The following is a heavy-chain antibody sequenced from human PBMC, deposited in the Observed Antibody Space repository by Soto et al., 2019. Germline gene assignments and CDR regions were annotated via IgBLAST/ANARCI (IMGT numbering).Heavy chain of an antibody. J-gene: IGHJ6*02. CDR2: IYYSGST. Sequence: PAETLCLTCTVSGASISSSSYYSGWVRQPPGKWLEWIGSIYYSGSTYYNPSLKSRVTISVDTSKNQFSLNLSSVTAADTAVYYCARDLGLPLYDSSGPKLYYYYGMDVWGQGTTVTVSS. D-gene: IGHD3-22*01. CDR3: ARDLGLPLYDSSGPKLYYYYGMDV. V-gene: IGHV4-39*07. CDR1: GASISSSSYY.